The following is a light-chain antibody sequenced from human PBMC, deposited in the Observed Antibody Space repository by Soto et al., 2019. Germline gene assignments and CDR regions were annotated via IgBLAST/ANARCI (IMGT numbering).Light chain of an antibody. CDR1: HTIGSSY. V-gene: IGKV3-20*01. CDR3: QQYGSSRIT. CDR2: GAS. Sequence: EIVMTQSPATLSVSPGEGATLSCRASHTIGSSYLAWYQQKPGQAPRLLIYGASSRATGIPDRFSGSGSGTDFTLTISRLEPEDFAVYYCQQYGSSRITFGQGTRLEI. J-gene: IGKJ5*01.